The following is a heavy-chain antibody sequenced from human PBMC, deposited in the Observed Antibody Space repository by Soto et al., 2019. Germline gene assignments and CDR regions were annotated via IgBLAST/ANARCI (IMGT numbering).Heavy chain of an antibody. D-gene: IGHD3-22*01. V-gene: IGHV4-39*01. CDR1: GDSISSSADY. CDR3: ARSNSGYYKWFDP. Sequence: PXXTLSLRFTVSGDSISSSADYWGFIRQPPGKGLEWIGNIYYSGITYYNPSLKSRVAISVDTSKHQFSLKLSSVSAADTAIYYCARSNSGYYKWFDPWGQGTLVTVSS. J-gene: IGHJ5*02. CDR2: IYYSGIT.